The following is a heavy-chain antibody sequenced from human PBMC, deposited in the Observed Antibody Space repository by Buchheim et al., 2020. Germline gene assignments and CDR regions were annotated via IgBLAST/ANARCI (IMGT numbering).Heavy chain of an antibody. CDR2: INPNSGGT. D-gene: IGHD2-2*02. J-gene: IGHJ6*03. CDR1: GYTFTGYY. Sequence: QVQLVQSGAEVKKPGASVKVSCKASGYTFTGYYMHWVRQAPGQGLDWMGWINPNSGGTNYAQKFQGWVTMTRDTSISTAYMELSRLRSDDTAVYYCARAGAGDCSSTSCYNQAVDYYYMDVWGKGTT. CDR3: ARAGAGDCSSTSCYNQAVDYYYMDV. V-gene: IGHV1-2*04.